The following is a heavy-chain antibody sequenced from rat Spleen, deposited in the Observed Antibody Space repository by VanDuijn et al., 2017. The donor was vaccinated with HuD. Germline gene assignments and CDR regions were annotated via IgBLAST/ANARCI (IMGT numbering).Heavy chain of an antibody. CDR2: ISTGGGT. D-gene: IGHD1-11*01. Sequence: EVQLVESGGGLVQPGRSMKLSCAASGFTFSNYYMAWVRQAPTKGLEWVASISTGGGTYYPDSVKGRFTISRDNAENTVYLQMNSLRSEDTATYYCAREGIVGFFDYWGQGVMVTVSS. CDR3: AREGIVGFFDY. J-gene: IGHJ2*01. CDR1: GFTFSNYY. V-gene: IGHV5-25*01.